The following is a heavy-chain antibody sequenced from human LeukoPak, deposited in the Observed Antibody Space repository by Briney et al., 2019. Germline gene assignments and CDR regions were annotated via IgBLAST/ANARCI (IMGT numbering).Heavy chain of an antibody. J-gene: IGHJ5*02. D-gene: IGHD2-15*01. CDR3: VRSPACSSGTCYPNWFDP. Sequence: GESLEISCKGSGYSFTNNWIGWVRQMPGKGLEWMGITYPGDSNTRYSPSFQGQVTISADKSISSAYLQWSSLKASDTAMYYCVRSPACSSGTCYPNWFDPWGQGTLVTVSS. CDR1: GYSFTNNW. CDR2: TYPGDSNT. V-gene: IGHV5-51*01.